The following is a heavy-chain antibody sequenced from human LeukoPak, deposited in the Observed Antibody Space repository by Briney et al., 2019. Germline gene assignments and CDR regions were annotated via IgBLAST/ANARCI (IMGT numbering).Heavy chain of an antibody. D-gene: IGHD2-21*02. CDR2: ISGGGDIT. CDR3: VREDTPATANY. J-gene: IGHJ4*02. CDR1: GFNFATHA. V-gene: IGHV3-23*01. Sequence: GGSLRLSCAASGFNFATHAMSWVRQTPGKGLEWVSAISGGGDITYYADSVTGRFTISRDNFKDTLFLQMHSLRPGDTAVYYCVREDTPATANYWGQGTLVTISS.